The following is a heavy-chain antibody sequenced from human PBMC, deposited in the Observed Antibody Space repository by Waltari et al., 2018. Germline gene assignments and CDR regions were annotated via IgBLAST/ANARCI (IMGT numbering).Heavy chain of an antibody. Sequence: QVQLVESGGGVVQPGRSLRLSCTASDFNLSSYAMHWVRQAPGKGLEWVAVISYNERNIYYVDSVKGRFTISRDNSKKMLYLQMNSLITEDTAVYYCARDYCDRTNCHGMDVWGQGTTVIVSS. J-gene: IGHJ6*02. V-gene: IGHV3-30*04. CDR2: ISYNERNI. CDR3: ARDYCDRTNCHGMDV. D-gene: IGHD3-22*01. CDR1: DFNLSSYA.